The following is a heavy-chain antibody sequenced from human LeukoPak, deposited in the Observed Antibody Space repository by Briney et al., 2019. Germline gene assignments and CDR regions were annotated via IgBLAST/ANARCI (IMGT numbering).Heavy chain of an antibody. CDR2: INHSGST. V-gene: IGHV4-34*01. CDR1: GGSFSGYY. D-gene: IGHD5-18*01. J-gene: IGHJ6*02. CDR3: ARRQLWDIYYYGMDV. Sequence: PSETLSLTCAAYGGSFSGYYWSWIRQPPGKGLDWIGEINHSGSTNYNPSLKSRVTISVDTSKNQFSLKLRPVTAADTAVYYCARRQLWDIYYYGMDVWGQGTTVTVSS.